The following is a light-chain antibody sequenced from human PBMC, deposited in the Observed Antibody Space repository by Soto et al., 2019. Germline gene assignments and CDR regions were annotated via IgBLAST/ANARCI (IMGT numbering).Light chain of an antibody. J-gene: IGLJ2*01. V-gene: IGLV2-14*01. CDR1: SSDVGGYNY. CDR3: SSYTSSSTLV. Sequence: QSALTQPASVSGSPGQSITISCTGTSSDVGGYNYVSWYQQHPGRAPKVLIYDVTNRPSGVPNRFSGSKSGNTASLIISGLQAEDEAVYYCSSYTSSSTLVFGGGTKVTVL. CDR2: DVT.